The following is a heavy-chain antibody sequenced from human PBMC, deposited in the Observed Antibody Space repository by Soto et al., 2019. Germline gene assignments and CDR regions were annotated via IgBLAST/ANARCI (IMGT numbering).Heavy chain of an antibody. V-gene: IGHV1-69*13. CDR3: ARGQDIVVVVAATGYYYGMDV. J-gene: IGHJ6*02. CDR2: IIPIFGTA. D-gene: IGHD2-15*01. CDR1: GGTFSSYA. Sequence: SVKVSCKASGGTFSSYAISWVRQAPGQGLEWMGGIIPIFGTANYAQKFQGRVTITADESTSTAYMELSGLRSEDTAVYYCARGQDIVVVVAATGYYYGMDVWGQGTTVTVSS.